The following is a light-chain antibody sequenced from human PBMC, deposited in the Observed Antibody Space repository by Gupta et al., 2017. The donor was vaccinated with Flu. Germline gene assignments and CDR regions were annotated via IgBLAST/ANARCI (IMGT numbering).Light chain of an antibody. J-gene: IGLJ2*01. Sequence: QSALTPPASVSGSPGQSITISCSGTSTDVGGYNHVVWYQHHPGKDPKHLMYDVNNRPSGTANRFSGSKSGNTASLTISGVQSEDEADYYCSSYTISGTLVLFGGGTKLTVL. CDR1: STDVGGYNH. CDR2: DVN. V-gene: IGLV2-14*01. CDR3: SSYTISGTLVL.